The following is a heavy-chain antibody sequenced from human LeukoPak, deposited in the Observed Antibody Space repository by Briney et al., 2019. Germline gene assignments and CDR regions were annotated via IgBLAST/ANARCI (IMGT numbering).Heavy chain of an antibody. CDR3: ARDLYNQAADF. Sequence: GRSLRLSCAASGFTFSSYGLTWVRQAPGKGLEWVSAISDRGDATYYADSVRGRFTISRDNARDPLYLQMNSLRAEDTAVYYCARDLYNQAADFWGQGTLVTVSS. D-gene: IGHD1-1*01. CDR2: ISDRGDAT. J-gene: IGHJ4*02. V-gene: IGHV3-23*01. CDR1: GFTFSSYG.